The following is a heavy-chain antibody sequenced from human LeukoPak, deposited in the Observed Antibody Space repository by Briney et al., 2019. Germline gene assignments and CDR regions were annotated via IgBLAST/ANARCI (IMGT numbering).Heavy chain of an antibody. V-gene: IGHV3-11*06. J-gene: IGHJ5*02. D-gene: IGHD2-2*01. CDR1: GFTFSDYY. CDR3: ARAFRYCSSTSCYLDP. Sequence: GGSLRLSCAASGFTFSDYYTSWIRQAPGKGLEWVSYISTSSYTNYADSVKGRFTISRDNAKNSLYLQMNSLRAEDTAVYYCARAFRYCSSTSCYLDPWGKGTLVTVSS. CDR2: ISTSSYT.